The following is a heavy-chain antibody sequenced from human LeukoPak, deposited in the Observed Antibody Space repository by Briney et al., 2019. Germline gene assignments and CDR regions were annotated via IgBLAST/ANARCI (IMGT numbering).Heavy chain of an antibody. CDR3: ASGHEAGYSSGWYAY. CDR2: ISAYNGNT. Sequence: ASVKVSCKASGYTFTSYGISWVRQAPGQGLEWMGWISAYNGNTNYAQKLQGRVTMTTDTSTRTAYMELRSLRSDDTAVYYCASGHEAGYSSGWYAYWGQGTLVTVSS. V-gene: IGHV1-18*01. CDR1: GYTFTSYG. D-gene: IGHD6-19*01. J-gene: IGHJ4*02.